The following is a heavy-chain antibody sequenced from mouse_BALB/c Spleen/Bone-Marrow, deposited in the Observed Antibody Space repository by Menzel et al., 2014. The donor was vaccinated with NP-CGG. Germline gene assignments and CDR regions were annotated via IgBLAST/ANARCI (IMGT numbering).Heavy chain of an antibody. J-gene: IGHJ3*01. Sequence: EVQRVESGGGLVKPGGSLKLSCAASGFAFSSYDMSWVRQTPEKRLEWVAYISSGGGSTYYSDTVKGRFTISRDNAKNPLYLQMSSLKSEDTAMYYCARQILRGFAYWGQGTLVTVSA. CDR1: GFAFSSYD. D-gene: IGHD1-1*01. V-gene: IGHV5-12-1*01. CDR2: ISSGGGST. CDR3: ARQILRGFAY.